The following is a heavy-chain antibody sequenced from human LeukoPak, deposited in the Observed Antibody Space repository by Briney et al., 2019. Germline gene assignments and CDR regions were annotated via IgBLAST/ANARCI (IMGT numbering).Heavy chain of an antibody. CDR1: GYTFTSYY. CDR2: INPSGSST. D-gene: IGHD3-10*01. CDR3: DGDGARSVLY. V-gene: IGHV1-46*04. Sequence: ASVKASCKASGYTFTSYYMQWVRQAPGQGLEGMEIINPSGSSTSYAQKLQRIVTMTSNTSTSPDYIKLSSMRADEAAVYCGDGDGARSVLYWGQGTLVTVSS. J-gene: IGHJ4*02.